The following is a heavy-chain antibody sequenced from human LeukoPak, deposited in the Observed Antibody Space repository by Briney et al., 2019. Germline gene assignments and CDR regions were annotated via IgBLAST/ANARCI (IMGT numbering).Heavy chain of an antibody. CDR3: ARANPVYGDFDY. D-gene: IGHD4-17*01. CDR2: IFPDGQT. V-gene: IGHV3-53*01. CDR1: GLTVNDNY. Sequence: GGSLRLSCALSGLTVNDNYMSWVRQAPGKGLEWVSLIFPDGQTYYADFVQGRFSISRDMSRNILFLDMSSLRAEDTAVFFCARANPVYGDFDYWGQGTLVTVSS. J-gene: IGHJ4*02.